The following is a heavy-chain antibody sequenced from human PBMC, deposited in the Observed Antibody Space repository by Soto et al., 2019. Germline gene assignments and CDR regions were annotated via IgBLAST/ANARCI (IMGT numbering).Heavy chain of an antibody. D-gene: IGHD1-26*01. V-gene: IGHV4-4*02. CDR2: IFHGGST. J-gene: IGHJ4*02. Sequence: QVQLQESGPGLVKPSGTLSLTCAVSGGSIRSNNWWSRVRQPPGKGLEWIGEIFHGGSTYYNPSLKTRVTMSVDKSKNQFSLKLSSVTAADTAVYFCARVYSGSYSDSWGQGTLVTVSS. CDR1: GGSIRSNNW. CDR3: ARVYSGSYSDS.